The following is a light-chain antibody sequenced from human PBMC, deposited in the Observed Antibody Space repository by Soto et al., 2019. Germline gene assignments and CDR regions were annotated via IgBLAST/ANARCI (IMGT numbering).Light chain of an antibody. CDR1: QSITSY. CDR3: QQSYSTPFT. V-gene: IGKV1-39*01. CDR2: AAS. J-gene: IGKJ2*01. Sequence: DIQMTQSPSSLSASVGDSVTVTCRAGQSITSYLNWYQQKPGKAPKLLIYAASSLQSGVLSRFSGSGSGTDFTLTISSLQPEDFATYYCQQSYSTPFTFGQGTKLEIK.